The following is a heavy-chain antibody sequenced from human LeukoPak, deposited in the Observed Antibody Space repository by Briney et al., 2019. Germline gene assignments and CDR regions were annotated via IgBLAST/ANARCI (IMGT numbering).Heavy chain of an antibody. D-gene: IGHD2-21*02. CDR3: ARGVTAMGY. CDR1: GFTVSSNY. J-gene: IGHJ4*02. V-gene: IGHV3-53*01. Sequence: PGGSLRLSRAASGFTVSSNYMSWVRQAPGKGLEWVSVIYSGGSTYYADSVKGRFTISRDNSKNTLYLQMNSLRAEDTAVYYCARGVTAMGYWGQGTLVTVSS. CDR2: IYSGGST.